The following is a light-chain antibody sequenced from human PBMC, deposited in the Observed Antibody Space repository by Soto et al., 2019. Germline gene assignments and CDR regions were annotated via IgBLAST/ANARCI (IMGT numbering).Light chain of an antibody. V-gene: IGKV4-1*01. CDR1: QSVLYSSNNKNY. Sequence: DIVMTQSPDSLAVSLGERATINCKSSQSVLYSSNNKNYLAWYQQKPGQPPKLLIYWASTRESGVPDRFSGSGSETDFTLTISSLQAEDVAVYYCKQYYSTLSITFGQGTRLEIK. J-gene: IGKJ5*01. CDR3: KQYYSTLSIT. CDR2: WAS.